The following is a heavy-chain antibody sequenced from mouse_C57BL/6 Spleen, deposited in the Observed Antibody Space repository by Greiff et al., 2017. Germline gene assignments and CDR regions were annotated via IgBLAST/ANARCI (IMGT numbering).Heavy chain of an antibody. J-gene: IGHJ3*01. Sequence: QVQLQQPGAELVKPGASVKMSCKASGYTFTSYWITWVKQRPGQGLEWIGDIYPGSGSTNYNEKFKSKATLTVDTSSSTAYMQLSSLTSEDSAVYYCARPMYYGNWGFAYWGQGTLVTVSA. V-gene: IGHV1-55*01. D-gene: IGHD2-1*01. CDR3: ARPMYYGNWGFAY. CDR1: GYTFTSYW. CDR2: IYPGSGST.